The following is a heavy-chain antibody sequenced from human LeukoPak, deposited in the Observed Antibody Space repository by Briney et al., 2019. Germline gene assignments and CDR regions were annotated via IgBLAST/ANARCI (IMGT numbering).Heavy chain of an antibody. CDR2: IYYSGST. J-gene: IGHJ6*03. CDR3: ARVPRGYDSSGYYAGYYYYYMDV. CDR1: GGSISSSSYY. V-gene: IGHV4-39*07. D-gene: IGHD3-22*01. Sequence: SETLSLTCTVSGGSISSSSYYWGWIRQPPGKGLEWIGSIYYSGSTYYNPSLKSRVTISVDTSKNQFSLKLSSVTAADTAVYYSARVPRGYDSSGYYAGYYYYYMDVWGKGTTVTVSS.